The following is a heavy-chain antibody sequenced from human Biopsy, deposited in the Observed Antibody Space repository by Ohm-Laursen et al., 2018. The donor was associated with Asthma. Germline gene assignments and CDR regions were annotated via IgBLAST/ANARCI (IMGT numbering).Heavy chain of an antibody. Sequence: SLRLSCAASGFVCSQSGIHWVRQAPGKGQEWVALISSDGHNKYYKDSVKGRFTISRENSKLRLYLEINSLRVEDSAVYYCARESGQDSGGTGAFDRWGQGMMVAVSS. V-gene: IGHV3-30*03. J-gene: IGHJ3*02. CDR1: GFVCSQSG. D-gene: IGHD4-23*01. CDR2: ISSDGHNK. CDR3: ARESGQDSGGTGAFDR.